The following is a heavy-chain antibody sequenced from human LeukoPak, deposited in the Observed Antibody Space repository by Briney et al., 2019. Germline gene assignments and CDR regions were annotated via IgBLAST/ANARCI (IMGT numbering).Heavy chain of an antibody. CDR1: GYTFTSYY. D-gene: IGHD3-9*01. J-gene: IGHJ4*02. CDR3: ARGPPDILTGYSSFDY. CDR2: INPSGGST. Sequence: ASVKVSCKASGYTFTSYYMHWVRQAPGQGLEWMGIINPSGGSTSYAQKFQGRVTMTRDTSTSTVYMELSSLRSEDTAVYYCARGPPDILTGYSSFDYWGQGTLVTVSS. V-gene: IGHV1-46*01.